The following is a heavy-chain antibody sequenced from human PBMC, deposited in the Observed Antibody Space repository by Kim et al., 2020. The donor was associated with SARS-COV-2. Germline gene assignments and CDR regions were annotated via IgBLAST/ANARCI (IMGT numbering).Heavy chain of an antibody. D-gene: IGHD2-21*02. CDR1: GFTFTRNE. V-gene: IGHV3-48*03. J-gene: IGHJ3*02. CDR2: ISSSGGTM. Sequence: GGSLRLSCAASGFTFTRNEMNWVRQAPGMGLEWVSYISSSGGTMYYADSVKGRFTISRDNGKNSLYLQMNSLRAEDTAVYYCARASDFVEGDAFDIWGQGTMVTVSS. CDR3: ARASDFVEGDAFDI.